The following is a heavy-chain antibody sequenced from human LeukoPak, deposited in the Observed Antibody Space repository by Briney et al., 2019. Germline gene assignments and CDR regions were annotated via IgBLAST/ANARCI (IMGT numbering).Heavy chain of an antibody. Sequence: SETLSLTCTVSGGAISSGDYFWSWIRQPPGKALEWLTYTYHRGSPFYKSSLKSRVTTSVDTSKNQFSLKLSSMTAADTAVYYCARLVCTSANCYAPSHLDSWGQGILVTVSS. J-gene: IGHJ4*02. V-gene: IGHV4-30-4*01. D-gene: IGHD2-2*01. CDR1: GGAISSGDYF. CDR3: ARLVCTSANCYAPSHLDS. CDR2: TYHRGSP.